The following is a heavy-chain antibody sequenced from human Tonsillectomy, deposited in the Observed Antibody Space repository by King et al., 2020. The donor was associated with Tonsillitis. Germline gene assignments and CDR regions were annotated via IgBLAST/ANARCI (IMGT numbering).Heavy chain of an antibody. J-gene: IGHJ4*02. Sequence: VQLQESGPGLVKPSETLSLTCTVSGGSISSYYWSWIRQPPGKGLEWIGYIYYSGSTHYNPSLKSRVSISVDTSKNQFSLKLSSVTAADTAVYYCARGLDIVAQDTYLVYWGQGTLVTVSS. CDR1: GGSISSYY. V-gene: IGHV4-59*01. CDR3: ARGLDIVAQDTYLVY. D-gene: IGHD5-12*01. CDR2: IYYSGST.